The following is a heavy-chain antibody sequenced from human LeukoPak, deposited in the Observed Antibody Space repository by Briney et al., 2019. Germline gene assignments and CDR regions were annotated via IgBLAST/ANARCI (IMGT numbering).Heavy chain of an antibody. Sequence: PSETLSLTCAVYGGSFSGYYWSWIRQPPEKGLEWIGEINHSGSTNYNPSLKSRVTISVDTSKNQFSLKLSSVTAADTAVYYCASDRVRGVNDYWGQGTLVTVSS. D-gene: IGHD3-10*01. CDR2: INHSGST. V-gene: IGHV4-34*01. CDR1: GGSFSGYY. CDR3: ASDRVRGVNDY. J-gene: IGHJ4*02.